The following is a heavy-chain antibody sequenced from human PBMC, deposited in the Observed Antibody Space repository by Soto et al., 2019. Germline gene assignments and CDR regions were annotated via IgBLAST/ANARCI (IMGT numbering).Heavy chain of an antibody. CDR1: GFTFSSYA. D-gene: IGHD6-13*01. J-gene: IGHJ4*02. Sequence: EVQLLESGGGLVQLGGSLRLSCAASGFTFSSYAMSWVRQAPGKGLEWVSAISGSGGSTYYADSVKGRFTISRDNSKNTLYLQMNSLRAEDTAVYYCAKDGTGYSSIQPYDYWGQGTLVTVSS. CDR2: ISGSGGST. V-gene: IGHV3-23*01. CDR3: AKDGTGYSSIQPYDY.